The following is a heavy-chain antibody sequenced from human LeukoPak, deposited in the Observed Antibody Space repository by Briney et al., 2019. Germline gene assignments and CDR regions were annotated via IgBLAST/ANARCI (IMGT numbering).Heavy chain of an antibody. V-gene: IGHV1-2*02. J-gene: IGHJ4*02. CDR1: GYTFTGYY. CDR3: ARIRSSTSGFDY. Sequence: ASVKVSCKASGYTFTGYYMHWVRQAPGQGLEWMGWINPNSGGTNYAQKFQGRATMTRDTSISTAYMELSRLRSDDTAVYYCARIRSSTSGFDYWGQGTLVTVSS. CDR2: INPNSGGT. D-gene: IGHD2-2*01.